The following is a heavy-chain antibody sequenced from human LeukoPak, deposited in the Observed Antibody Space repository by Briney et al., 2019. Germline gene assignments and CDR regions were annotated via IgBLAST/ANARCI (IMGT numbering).Heavy chain of an antibody. CDR1: GFTFSNYW. V-gene: IGHV3-74*01. Sequence: PGGSLRLSCAASGFTFSNYWMHWVRQAPGKGPVWVSRINSDGSTTTYADSVKGRFTISRDNAKNTLYLQMNSLRAEDTAVYYCARSRVEMATSLLDYWGQGTLVTVSS. J-gene: IGHJ4*02. CDR3: ARSRVEMATSLLDY. D-gene: IGHD5-24*01. CDR2: INSDGSTT.